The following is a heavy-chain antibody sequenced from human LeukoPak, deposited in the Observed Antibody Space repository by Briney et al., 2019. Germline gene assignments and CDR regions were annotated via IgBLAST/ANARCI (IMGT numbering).Heavy chain of an antibody. V-gene: IGHV3-74*01. CDR2: INSDGRST. CDR1: GFTFSKYS. J-gene: IGHJ4*02. CDR3: VSGLIPVAGTSTKY. D-gene: IGHD6-19*01. Sequence: PGGSLRLSCAASGFTFSKYSMHWVRQDPGKGLVWVSRINSDGRSTSYGDSVKGRFTISRDNAKNTLFLQMSSLRAEDTAIYYCVSGLIPVAGTSTKYWGPGTLVTVSS.